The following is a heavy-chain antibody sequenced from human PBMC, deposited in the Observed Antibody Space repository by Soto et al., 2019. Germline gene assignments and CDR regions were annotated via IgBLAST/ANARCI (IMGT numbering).Heavy chain of an antibody. D-gene: IGHD5-18*01. Sequence: SXRLSCASSEFTFTSHAMHWVRQTPGKVLEWVAAISYDEIDKKYASSVKGRFTVSRDNVKNTLSLQMNSLRPEDTAVYYCAKDSGYQMPDNYFYYGLDVWGQGTKVTVYS. CDR1: EFTFTSHA. CDR3: AKDSGYQMPDNYFYYGLDV. CDR2: ISYDEIDK. V-gene: IGHV3-30*18. J-gene: IGHJ6*02.